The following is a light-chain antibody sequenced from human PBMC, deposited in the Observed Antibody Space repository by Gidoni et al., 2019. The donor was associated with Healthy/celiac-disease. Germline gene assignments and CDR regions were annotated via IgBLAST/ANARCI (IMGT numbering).Light chain of an antibody. CDR3: QVWDSSTAV. J-gene: IGLJ3*02. Sequence: SYELTQPLSVSVALGQTARITCGGNNIGSKNVLVIYRDSNRPSGIPERFSGSNSGNTATLTISRAQAGDEDYYCQVWDSSTAVFGGGTKLTVL. V-gene: IGLV3-9*01. CDR1: NIGSKN. CDR2: RDS.